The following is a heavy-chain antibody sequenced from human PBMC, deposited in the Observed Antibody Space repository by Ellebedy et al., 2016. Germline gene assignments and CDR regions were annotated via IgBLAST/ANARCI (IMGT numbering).Heavy chain of an antibody. CDR3: TSPSAAGRMDWFDP. CDR1: GFTFSGSA. D-gene: IGHD6-13*01. J-gene: IGHJ5*02. CDR2: IRSKANIYAT. V-gene: IGHV3-73*01. Sequence: GESLKISCAASGFTFSGSAMHWVRQASGKGLEWVGRIRSKANIYATSYAASVKGRFTISRDDSKNTAYLQMNSLKTEDTAVYYCTSPSAAGRMDWFDPWGQGTLVTVSS.